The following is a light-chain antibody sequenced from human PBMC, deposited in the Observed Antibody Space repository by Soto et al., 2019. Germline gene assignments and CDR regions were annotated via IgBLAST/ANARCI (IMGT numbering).Light chain of an antibody. V-gene: IGLV2-11*01. CDR1: SSDVGAYNY. Sequence: QSALTQPRSVSGSPGQSVTISCTGTSSDVGAYNYVSWYQQHPGKTPKLIISDVNLRPSGVPDRFSGSKSGNTASLTISGLHAEDDADYYCCSYTGTYSVFGGGTKLTVL. CDR3: CSYTGTYSV. J-gene: IGLJ2*01. CDR2: DVN.